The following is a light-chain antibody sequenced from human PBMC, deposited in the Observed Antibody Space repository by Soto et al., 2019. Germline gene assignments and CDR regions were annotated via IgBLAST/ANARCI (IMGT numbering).Light chain of an antibody. CDR1: HDIKKY. CDR2: DAS. J-gene: IGKJ4*01. CDR3: QQFDDLPLT. Sequence: DIQMTQSPSSLSASVGDRVTITCQASHDIKKYLNWYQQKAHKVPKLLIHDASTLATGVPSRFTGSGSGTDFTLTINSLRPEDVATYYCQQFDDLPLTFGGGTKVDI. V-gene: IGKV1-33*01.